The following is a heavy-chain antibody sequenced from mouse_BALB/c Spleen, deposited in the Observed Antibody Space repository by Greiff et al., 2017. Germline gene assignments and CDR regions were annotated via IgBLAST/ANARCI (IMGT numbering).Heavy chain of an antibody. Sequence: QVQLQQSGPELVRPGVSVKISCKGSGYTFTDYAMHWVKQSHAKSLEWIGVISTYYGNTNYNQKFKGKATMTVDKSSSTAYMELARLTSEDSAIYYCAICDYGSSSAWFAYWGQGTLVTVSA. J-gene: IGHJ3*01. CDR1: GYTFTDYA. CDR2: ISTYYGNT. V-gene: IGHV1-67*01. CDR3: AICDYGSSSAWFAY. D-gene: IGHD1-1*01.